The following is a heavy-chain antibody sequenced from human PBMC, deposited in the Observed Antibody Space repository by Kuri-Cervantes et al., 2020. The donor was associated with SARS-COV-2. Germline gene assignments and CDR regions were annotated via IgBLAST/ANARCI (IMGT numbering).Heavy chain of an antibody. Sequence: SVKVSCKASGFTFTSSAMQWVRQARGQRLEWIGWIVVGSGNTNYAQKFQERVTITRDMSTSTAYMELSSLRSEDTAVYYCARLSGGDSSSPVSGMDVWGQGTTVTVSS. CDR1: GFTFTSSA. J-gene: IGHJ6*02. CDR3: ARLSGGDSSSPVSGMDV. V-gene: IGHV1-58*02. D-gene: IGHD6-13*01. CDR2: IVVGSGNT.